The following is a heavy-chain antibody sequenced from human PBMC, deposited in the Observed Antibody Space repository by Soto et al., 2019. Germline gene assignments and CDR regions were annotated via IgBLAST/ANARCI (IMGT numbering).Heavy chain of an antibody. V-gene: IGHV4-4*02. Sequence: SETLSLTCAVSGGSISSSNWWSWVRQPPGKGLEWIGEIYHSGSTNYNPSLKSRVTISVDKSKNQFSLKLSSVTAADTAVYYCASDWNGIPADTNAFDIWGQGTMVTVSS. J-gene: IGHJ3*02. CDR1: GGSISSSNW. CDR3: ASDWNGIPADTNAFDI. D-gene: IGHD1-1*01. CDR2: IYHSGST.